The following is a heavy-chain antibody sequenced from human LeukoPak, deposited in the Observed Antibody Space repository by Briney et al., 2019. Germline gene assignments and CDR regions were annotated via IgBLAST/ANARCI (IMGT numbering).Heavy chain of an antibody. V-gene: IGHV1-2*02. CDR2: INPNSGGT. CDR1: GYTFTGYY. D-gene: IGHD6-19*01. J-gene: IGHJ6*03. CDR3: ARSVAGSYYYYMDV. Sequence: ASVKVSCKASGYTFTGYYMHWVRQAPGQGLEWMGWINPNSGGTNYAQKFQGRVTMTRDTSISTAYMELSRLRSDDTAVYYCARSVAGSYYYYMDVWGKGTTVTVSS.